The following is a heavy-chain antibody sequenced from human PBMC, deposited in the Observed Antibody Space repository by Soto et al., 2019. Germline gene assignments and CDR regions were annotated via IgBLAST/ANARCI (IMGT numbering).Heavy chain of an antibody. V-gene: IGHV4-39*01. J-gene: IGHJ5*02. D-gene: IGHD2-2*01. CDR2: IYYGGST. CDR3: ARQYCSSTSCYFYGVNWFDP. CDR1: GGSISSSSYY. Sequence: PSETLSLTCTVSGGSISSSSYYWGWIRQPPGKGLEWIGSIYYGGSTYYNPSLKSRVTISVDTSKNQFSLKLSSVTAADTAVYYCARQYCSSTSCYFYGVNWFDPWGQGTLVTVS.